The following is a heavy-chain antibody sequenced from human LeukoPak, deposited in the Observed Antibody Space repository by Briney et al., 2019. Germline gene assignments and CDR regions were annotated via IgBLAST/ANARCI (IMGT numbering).Heavy chain of an antibody. CDR3: ARRRSGSGYYYFDY. CDR1: GGSISSSSYY. V-gene: IGHV4-39*07. J-gene: IGHJ4*02. Sequence: SETLSLTCTVSGGSISSSSYYWGWIRQPPGKGLEWIGSIYYSGSTYYNPSLKSRVTISVDTSKNQFSLKLSSVTAADTAVYYCARRRSGSGYYYFDYWGQGTLVTVSS. D-gene: IGHD3-22*01. CDR2: IYYSGST.